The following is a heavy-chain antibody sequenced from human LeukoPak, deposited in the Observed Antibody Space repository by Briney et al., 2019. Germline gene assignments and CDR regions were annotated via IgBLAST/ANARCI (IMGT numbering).Heavy chain of an antibody. CDR3: ARIVVTATRSYYYGMDV. V-gene: IGHV5-51*01. CDR2: IYPGDSDT. CDR1: GYSFTSYW. D-gene: IGHD2-21*02. Sequence: GGSLKISCKGSGYSFTSYWIGWVRQMPGKGLEWMGIIYPGDSDTRYSPSFQGQVTISADKSISTAYLQWSSLKASDTAMYYCARIVVTATRSYYYGMDVWGQGTTVTVSS. J-gene: IGHJ6*02.